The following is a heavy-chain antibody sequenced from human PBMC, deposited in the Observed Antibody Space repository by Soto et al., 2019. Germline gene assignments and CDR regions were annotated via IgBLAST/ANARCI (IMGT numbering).Heavy chain of an antibody. V-gene: IGHV3-30-3*01. J-gene: IGHJ4*02. Sequence: GGSLRLSCAASGFTFSSYAMHWVRQAPGKGLEWVAVISYDGGNKYYADSVKGRFTISRDNSKDTLYLQMNSLRAEDTAVYYCARDRRDSGSYPYFDYWGQGTLVTVSS. CDR1: GFTFSSYA. D-gene: IGHD1-26*01. CDR2: ISYDGGNK. CDR3: ARDRRDSGSYPYFDY.